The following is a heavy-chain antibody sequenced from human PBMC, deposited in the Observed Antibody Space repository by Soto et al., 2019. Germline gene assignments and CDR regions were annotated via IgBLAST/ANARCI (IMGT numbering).Heavy chain of an antibody. CDR2: IIPIFGTA. CDR1: GGTFSSYA. Sequence: ASVKVSCKAYGGTFSSYAISWVRQAPGQGLEWMGGIIPIFGTANYAQKFQGRVTITADESTSTAYMELSSLRSEDTAVYYCARASYSSSWYGGLFFFDYWGQGTLVTVSS. J-gene: IGHJ4*02. CDR3: ARASYSSSWYGGLFFFDY. V-gene: IGHV1-69*13. D-gene: IGHD6-13*01.